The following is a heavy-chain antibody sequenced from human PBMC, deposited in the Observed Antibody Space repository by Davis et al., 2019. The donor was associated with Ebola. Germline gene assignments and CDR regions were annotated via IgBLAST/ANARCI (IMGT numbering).Heavy chain of an antibody. CDR3: ARGKDIVVVPAAMISWYWFDP. J-gene: IGHJ5*02. Sequence: ASVKVSCKASGYTFTSYDINWVRQATGQGLEWMGWMNPNSGNTGYAQKFQGRVTMTRNTSISTAYMELSSLRSEDTAVYYCARGKDIVVVPAAMISWYWFDPWGQGTLVTVSS. D-gene: IGHD2-2*01. CDR1: GYTFTSYD. CDR2: MNPNSGNT. V-gene: IGHV1-8*01.